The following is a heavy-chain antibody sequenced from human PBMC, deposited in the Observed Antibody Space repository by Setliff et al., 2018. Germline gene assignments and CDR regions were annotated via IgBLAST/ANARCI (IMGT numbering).Heavy chain of an antibody. V-gene: IGHV4-39*01. J-gene: IGHJ3*02. CDR1: GGSISSSSYY. CDR3: ATLREYYYDSSGLFGASDI. CDR2: IYYSGGT. Sequence: KPSETLSLTCTVSGGSISSSSYYWGWIRQPPGKGLEWIGSIYYSGGTYYNPSLKSRVTISVDTSKNQFSLKLSSVTAADTAVYYCATLREYYYDSSGLFGASDIWGQGTMVTVSS. D-gene: IGHD3-22*01.